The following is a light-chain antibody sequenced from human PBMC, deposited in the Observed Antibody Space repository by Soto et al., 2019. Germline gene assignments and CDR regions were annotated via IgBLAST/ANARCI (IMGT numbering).Light chain of an antibody. V-gene: IGLV1-44*01. J-gene: IGLJ1*01. CDR3: AAWNDSMNVHYV. CDR1: SSNIGSNT. Sequence: QSVLTQPPSASGTPGQRVTISCSGSSSNIGSNTVNWYQQLPGAAPKLLIYSNNQLPSGVPDRVSGSKSRTSASLAIPRLQSEDEADYYCAAWNDSMNVHYVFGTGTKLTVL. CDR2: SNN.